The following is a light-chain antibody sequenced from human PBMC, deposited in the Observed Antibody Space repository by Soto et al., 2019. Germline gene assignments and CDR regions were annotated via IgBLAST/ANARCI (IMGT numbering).Light chain of an antibody. V-gene: IGKV4-1*01. Sequence: DIVMTQSPHSLAVSLGERATINCKSSQSLFYSSNNKKYLSWYQQKPGQPPKAFIYWASTRKSGVPDRFSGGGSGTDFNLTINSLQTEDVAVYYCLQCFRTPWTFGQGTKVEIK. CDR3: LQCFRTPWT. CDR1: QSLFYSSNNKKY. J-gene: IGKJ1*01. CDR2: WAS.